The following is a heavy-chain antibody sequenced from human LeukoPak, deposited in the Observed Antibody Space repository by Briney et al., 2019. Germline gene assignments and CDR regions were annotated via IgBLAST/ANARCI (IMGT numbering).Heavy chain of an antibody. V-gene: IGHV5-51*01. D-gene: IGHD3-22*01. Sequence: ESLKISCKGSGYSSTSYWIGWVRQMPGKGLEWMGIIYPGDSDTRYSPSFQGQVTISADKSISTAYLQWSSLKASDTAMYYCARGDYYDSSGYYLPFDYWGQGTLVTVSS. CDR1: GYSSTSYW. CDR3: ARGDYYDSSGYYLPFDY. CDR2: IYPGDSDT. J-gene: IGHJ4*02.